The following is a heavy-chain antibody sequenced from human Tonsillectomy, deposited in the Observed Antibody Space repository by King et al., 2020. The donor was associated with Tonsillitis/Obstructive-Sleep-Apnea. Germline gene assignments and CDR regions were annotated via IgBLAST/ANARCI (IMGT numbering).Heavy chain of an antibody. D-gene: IGHD6-13*01. CDR2: INSKADGGTT. J-gene: IGHJ6*03. Sequence: VQLVESGGGLVKPGGSLRLSCAASGFTFINAWMSWVRQGPGKGLEWVGRINSKADGGTTDYAAPVKGRFTISRDDSKNTLYLQMNSLKTEDTAVYYCTTDLGSSLYNLHYYYYYMDFWGKGTTVTVSS. CDR3: TTDLGSSLYNLHYYYYYMDF. CDR1: GFTFINAW. V-gene: IGHV3-15*01.